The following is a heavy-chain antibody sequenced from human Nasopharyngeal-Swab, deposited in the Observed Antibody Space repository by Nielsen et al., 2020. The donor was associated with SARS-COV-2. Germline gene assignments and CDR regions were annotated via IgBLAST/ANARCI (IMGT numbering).Heavy chain of an antibody. V-gene: IGHV1-18*01. Sequence: WVRQANGQGLEWMGWISAYNGNTNYAQKLQGRVTMTTDTSTSTAYMELRSLRSDDTAVYYCAREVFEVPAATYYYYYYYMDVWGKGTTVTVSS. CDR2: ISAYNGNT. D-gene: IGHD2-2*01. CDR3: AREVFEVPAATYYYYYYYMDV. J-gene: IGHJ6*03.